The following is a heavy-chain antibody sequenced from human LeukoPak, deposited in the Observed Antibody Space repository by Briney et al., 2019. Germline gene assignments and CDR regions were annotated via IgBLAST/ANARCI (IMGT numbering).Heavy chain of an antibody. J-gene: IGHJ4*02. CDR3: GYTNNFYH. D-gene: IGHD3-16*02. CDR1: GLSISGQW. Sequence: LPGGSLRLSCVASGLSISGQWMNWVRQAPGQGLEWVANIKHDGSEEYYVDSVKGRFTISRDDGRNSVSLQMNSVRAEDTAVYYCGYTNNFYHWGQGTLVVVSS. V-gene: IGHV3-7*01. CDR2: IKHDGSEE.